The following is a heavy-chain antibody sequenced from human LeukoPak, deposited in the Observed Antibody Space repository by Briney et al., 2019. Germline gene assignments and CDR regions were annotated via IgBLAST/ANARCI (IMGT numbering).Heavy chain of an antibody. CDR2: ISSSSSIV. V-gene: IGHV3-48*02. D-gene: IGHD3-22*01. CDR3: ARDGDSSGYYAAFDI. CDR1: GFTFSSYS. J-gene: IGHJ3*02. Sequence: GGSLRLSCAASGFTFSSYSMNWVRQAPGKGLEWLSYISSSSSIVYYADSVKGRFTISRDNAKNSLYLQMNSLRDEDTAVYYCARDGDSSGYYAAFDIWGQGTMVTVSS.